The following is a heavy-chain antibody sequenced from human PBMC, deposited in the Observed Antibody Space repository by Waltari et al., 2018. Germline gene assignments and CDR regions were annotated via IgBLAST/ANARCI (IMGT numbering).Heavy chain of an antibody. J-gene: IGHJ5*02. CDR1: VFSFSAYG. V-gene: IGHV3-33*01. Sequence: QVQFVESGGGVVQPGRSLRLSCIGSVFSFSAYGMHWVRQAPGKGLEWVALIWFDGTKEYYADSVKGRFRISRDNSNNMVFLQMDNLRAEDTAVYYCATTYSSGWYHQFDPRGQGTRVTVSS. CDR3: ATTYSSGWYHQFDP. CDR2: IWFDGTKE. D-gene: IGHD6-19*01.